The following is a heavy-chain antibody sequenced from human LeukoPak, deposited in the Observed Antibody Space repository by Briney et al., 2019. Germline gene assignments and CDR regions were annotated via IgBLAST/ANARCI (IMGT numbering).Heavy chain of an antibody. CDR1: GFTFSSYG. J-gene: IGHJ4*02. D-gene: IGHD2-8*02. Sequence: GGSLRLSCAASGFTFSSYGMHWVRQAPGKGLEWAAVIWYDGSNKYYADSVKGRFTISRDNSKNTLYLQMNSLRAEDTAVYYCARDHSIISPYWLVSTWGQRTLVTVSS. CDR2: IWYDGSNK. V-gene: IGHV3-33*01. CDR3: ARDHSIISPYWLVST.